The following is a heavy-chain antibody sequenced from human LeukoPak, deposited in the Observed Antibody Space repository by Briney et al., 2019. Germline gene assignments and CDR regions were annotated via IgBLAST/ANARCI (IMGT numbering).Heavy chain of an antibody. CDR2: ISSSSSYI. D-gene: IGHD2/OR15-2a*01. CDR1: GFTFSSYS. J-gene: IGHJ3*02. Sequence: GGSLRLSCAASGFTFSSYSMNWVRQAPGKGLEWVSSISSSSSYIYYADSVKGRFTISRDNAKNSLYLQMNSLRAEDTAVYYCAREPPQFYYNSRVSKIDLFDIGAKG. V-gene: IGHV3-21*01. CDR3: AREPPQFYYNSRVSKIDLFDI.